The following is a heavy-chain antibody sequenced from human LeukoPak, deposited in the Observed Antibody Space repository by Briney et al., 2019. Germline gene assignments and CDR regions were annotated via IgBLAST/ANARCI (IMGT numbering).Heavy chain of an antibody. Sequence: PGGSLRLSCAASGFTFSNYGMHWVRQAPGKGLEWVAGIQYDGSKTYYGDSVKGRFSISRDNSRNTLYLQMSSLRAEDTAVYSCARDVDTSNHMSIFDPWGQGTLVTVSS. CDR1: GFTFSNYG. CDR3: ARDVDTSNHMSIFDP. CDR2: IQYDGSKT. J-gene: IGHJ5*02. D-gene: IGHD2-21*01. V-gene: IGHV3-33*01.